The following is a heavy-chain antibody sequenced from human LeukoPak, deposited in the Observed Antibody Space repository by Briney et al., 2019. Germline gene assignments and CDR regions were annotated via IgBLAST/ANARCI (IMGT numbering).Heavy chain of an antibody. Sequence: RSLRLSCTASGFTFGDYAMSWVRQAPGKGLEWVGFIRSKAYGGTTEYAASVKGRFTISRDDSKSIAYLQMNSLKTEDTAVYYCTSIWFGESHFDYWGQGTLVTVSS. D-gene: IGHD3-10*01. CDR1: GFTFGDYA. CDR2: IRSKAYGGTT. V-gene: IGHV3-49*04. CDR3: TSIWFGESHFDY. J-gene: IGHJ4*02.